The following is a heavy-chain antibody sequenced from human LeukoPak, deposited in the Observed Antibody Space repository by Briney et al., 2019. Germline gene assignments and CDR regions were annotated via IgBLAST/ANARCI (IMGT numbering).Heavy chain of an antibody. CDR1: GFTFSNYW. J-gene: IGHJ6*04. V-gene: IGHV3-74*01. CDR3: TTLYWTDV. Sequence: GGSLRLSCAASGFTFSNYWMHWVRQVPGKGLVWVSRINNDGSGTTYADSVKGRFTISRDNAKNTLYLQMNSLRVDDTAVYYGTTLYWTDVWRKGTTVTVSS. D-gene: IGHD1-1*01. CDR2: INNDGSGT.